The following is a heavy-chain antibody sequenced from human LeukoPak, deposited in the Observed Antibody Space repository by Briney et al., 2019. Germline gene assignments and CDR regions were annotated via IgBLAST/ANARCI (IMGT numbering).Heavy chain of an antibody. J-gene: IGHJ4*02. D-gene: IGHD2-2*01. CDR2: IYSGGST. CDR3: AREYCSSTSCSVDY. V-gene: IGHV3-66*02. CDR1: GFTVSSNY. Sequence: GGPLRLSCAASGFTVSSNYMSWVRQAPGKGLEWVSVIYSGGSTYYADSVKGRFTISRDNSKNTLYLQMNSLRAEDTAVYYCAREYCSSTSCSVDYWGQGTLVTVSS.